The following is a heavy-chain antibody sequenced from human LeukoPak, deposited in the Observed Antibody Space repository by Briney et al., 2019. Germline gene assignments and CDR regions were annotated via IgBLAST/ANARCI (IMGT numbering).Heavy chain of an antibody. D-gene: IGHD3-3*01. Sequence: GASVKVSCKASGGTSSSYAISWVRQAPGQGLEWMGGIIPIFGTANYAQKFQGRVTITADESTSTAYMELSSLRSEDTAVYYCARGHPPSYYDFWSGYYLLDFDYWGQGTLVTVSS. CDR1: GGTSSSYA. V-gene: IGHV1-69*13. J-gene: IGHJ4*02. CDR2: IIPIFGTA. CDR3: ARGHPPSYYDFWSGYYLLDFDY.